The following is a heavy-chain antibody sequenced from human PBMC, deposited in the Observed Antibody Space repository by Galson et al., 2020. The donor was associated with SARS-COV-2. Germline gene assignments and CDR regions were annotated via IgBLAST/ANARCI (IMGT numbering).Heavy chain of an antibody. V-gene: IGHV4-38-2*02. J-gene: IGHJ4*02. D-gene: IGHD6-13*01. CDR3: ARDGWRAAAGSHFDY. CDR1: GYSISSGYY. Sequence: SETLSLTCTVSGYSISSGYYWGWTRQPPGKGLEWIGSIHHSGSTYYNPSLKSRVTISVDTSKNQFSLKLSSVTAADTAVYYCARDGWRAAAGSHFDYWGQGTLVTVSS. CDR2: IHHSGST.